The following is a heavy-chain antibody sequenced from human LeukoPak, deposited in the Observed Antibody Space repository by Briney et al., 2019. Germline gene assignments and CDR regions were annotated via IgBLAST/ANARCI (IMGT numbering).Heavy chain of an antibody. CDR1: GGSFSGYY. V-gene: IGHV4-34*01. Sequence: SETLSLTCAVYGGSFSGYYWSWIRQPPGKGLEWIGEINHNGSTNYNPSLKSRVTISVDASKNQFSLKLSSVTAADTAVYYCARGSVLLSMDVWGKGTTVTISS. D-gene: IGHD3-10*01. CDR2: INHNGST. CDR3: ARGSVLLSMDV. J-gene: IGHJ6*03.